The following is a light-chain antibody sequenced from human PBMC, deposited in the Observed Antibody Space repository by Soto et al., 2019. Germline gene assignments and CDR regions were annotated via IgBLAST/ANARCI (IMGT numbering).Light chain of an antibody. J-gene: IGKJ2*01. Sequence: DVQMTQSPSTLSASVGDTVTITCRASLSFSTWLAWYQHKPGKGPKLLIFDASTLERGVPSRFSGGVSGTEFTLTISSLQPDDFATYYCQHYNSYTFGQGTKLEIK. CDR1: LSFSTW. V-gene: IGKV1-5*01. CDR3: QHYNSYT. CDR2: DAS.